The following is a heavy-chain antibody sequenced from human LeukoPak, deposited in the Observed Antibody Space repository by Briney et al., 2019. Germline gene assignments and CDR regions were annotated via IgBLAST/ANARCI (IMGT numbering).Heavy chain of an antibody. J-gene: IGHJ4*02. CDR3: ARRRPSHYFDY. CDR1: GGSISSSSYY. CDR2: IYYSGST. V-gene: IGHV4-39*01. Sequence: PSETLSLTCTVSGGSISSSSYYWGWIRQPPGKGLEWIGSIYYSGSTYYNPSLKSRVTISADTSKNQSSLKLSSVTAADTAVYYCARRRPSHYFDYWGQGTLVTVSS.